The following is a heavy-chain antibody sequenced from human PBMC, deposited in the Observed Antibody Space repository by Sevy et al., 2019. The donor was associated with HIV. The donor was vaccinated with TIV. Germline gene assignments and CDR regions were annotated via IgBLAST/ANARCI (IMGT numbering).Heavy chain of an antibody. CDR1: GFTFSSYS. J-gene: IGHJ6*02. CDR2: ISSSSSYI. CDR3: ARDALRIQLWSDYYYGMDV. D-gene: IGHD5-18*01. Sequence: GGSLRLSCAASGFTFSSYSMNWVRQAPGKGLEWVSSISSSSSYIYYAHSVKGRFTIARDNAKNSLYLQMNSLRAEDTAGYYCARDALRIQLWSDYYYGMDVWGQGTTVTVSS. V-gene: IGHV3-21*01.